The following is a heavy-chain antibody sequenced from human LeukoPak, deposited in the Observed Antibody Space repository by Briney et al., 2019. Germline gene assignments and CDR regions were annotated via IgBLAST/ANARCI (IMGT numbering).Heavy chain of an antibody. CDR2: IKQDGREK. D-gene: IGHD4/OR15-4a*01. Sequence: GGSLRLSCAASGFNFSSYWMSWVRQAPGKGLEWVANIKQDGREKYYVDSVKGRIIISRDNAKNSLYLQMNSLRAEDTAVYYCARRAGAYSHPYDYWGQGTLVTVSS. V-gene: IGHV3-7*03. J-gene: IGHJ4*02. CDR3: ARRAGAYSHPYDY. CDR1: GFNFSSYW.